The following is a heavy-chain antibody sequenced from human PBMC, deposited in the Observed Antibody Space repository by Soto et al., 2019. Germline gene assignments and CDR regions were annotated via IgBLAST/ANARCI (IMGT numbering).Heavy chain of an antibody. CDR3: ARALPAAIVY. V-gene: IGHV3-48*03. CDR1: GFTFSSYE. Sequence: GSLRLSCAASGFTFSSYEMNWVRQAPGKGLEWVSYISSSGSTIYYADSVKGRFTISRDNAKNSLYLQMNSLRAEDTAVYYCARALPAAIVYWGQGTLVTVSS. D-gene: IGHD2-2*02. CDR2: ISSSGSTI. J-gene: IGHJ4*02.